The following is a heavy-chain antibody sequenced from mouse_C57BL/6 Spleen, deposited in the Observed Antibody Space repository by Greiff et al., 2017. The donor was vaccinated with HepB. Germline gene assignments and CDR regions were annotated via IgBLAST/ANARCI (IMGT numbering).Heavy chain of an antibody. V-gene: IGHV1-82*01. CDR2: IYPGDGDT. D-gene: IGHD1-1*01. J-gene: IGHJ2*01. CDR3: ARYGTTVVPVYFDY. Sequence: QVHVKQSGPELVKPGASVKISCKASGYAFSSSWMNWVKQRPGKGLEWIGRIYPGDGDTNYNGKFKGKATLTADKSSSTAYMQLSSLTSEDSAVYFCARYGTTVVPVYFDYWGQGTTLTVSS. CDR1: GYAFSSSW.